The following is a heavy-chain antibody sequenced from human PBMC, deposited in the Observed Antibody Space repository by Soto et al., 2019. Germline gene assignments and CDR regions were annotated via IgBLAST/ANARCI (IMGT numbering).Heavy chain of an antibody. V-gene: IGHV4-59*01. Sequence: SETLSLTCTVSCGSISSYYWSWIRQPPGKGLEWIGYIYYSGSTNYNPSLKSRVTISVDTSKNQFSLKLSSVTAADTAVYYCAREGIAARRLYYFDYWGQGTLVTVSS. D-gene: IGHD6-6*01. CDR1: CGSISSYY. CDR3: AREGIAARRLYYFDY. CDR2: IYYSGST. J-gene: IGHJ4*02.